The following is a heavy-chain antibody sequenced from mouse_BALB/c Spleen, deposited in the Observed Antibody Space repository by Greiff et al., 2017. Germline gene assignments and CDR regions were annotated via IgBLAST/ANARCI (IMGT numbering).Heavy chain of an antibody. CDR1: GYTFTSYW. D-gene: IGHD2-1*01. CDR3: ARYGNYAY. V-gene: IGHV1-7*01. J-gene: IGHJ2*01. Sequence: VQLQQSGAELAKPGASVKMSCKASGYTFTSYWMHWVKQRPGQGLEWFGYINPSTGYTEYNQKFKDKATLTADKSSSTAYMQLSSLTSEDSAVYYCARYGNYAYWGQGTTLTVSS. CDR2: INPSTGYT.